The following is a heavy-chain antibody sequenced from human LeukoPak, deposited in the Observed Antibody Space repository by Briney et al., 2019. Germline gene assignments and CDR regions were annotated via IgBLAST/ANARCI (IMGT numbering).Heavy chain of an antibody. Sequence: ASVKVSCKASGYTFTSYYMHWVRQAPGQGLEWMGIINPSGGSTSYAQKFQSRVTMTRDTSTSTVYMELSSLRSEDTAVYYCARDYYGSGSYRFQYYYYYGMDVWGQGTTVTVSS. V-gene: IGHV1-46*01. D-gene: IGHD3-10*01. CDR1: GYTFTSYY. CDR3: ARDYYGSGSYRFQYYYYYGMDV. CDR2: INPSGGST. J-gene: IGHJ6*02.